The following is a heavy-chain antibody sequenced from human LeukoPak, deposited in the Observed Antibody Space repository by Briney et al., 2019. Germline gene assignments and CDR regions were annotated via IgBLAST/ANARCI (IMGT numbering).Heavy chain of an antibody. J-gene: IGHJ4*02. Sequence: GGSLRLSCAASGFTFSSYAMHWVRQAPGKGLEYVSAISSNGGSTYYANSVKGRFTISRDNSKNTLYLQMGSLRAEDMAVYYCARDQATVTRGVFEYWGQGTLVTVSS. V-gene: IGHV3-64*01. CDR1: GFTFSSYA. D-gene: IGHD4-17*01. CDR3: ARDQATVTRGVFEY. CDR2: ISSNGGST.